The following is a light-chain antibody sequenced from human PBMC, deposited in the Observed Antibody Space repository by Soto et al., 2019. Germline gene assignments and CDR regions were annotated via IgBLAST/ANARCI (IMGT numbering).Light chain of an antibody. CDR3: HQYGRSPIYT. Sequence: EILLTQSPDTLSLSPGATAILSCRASQTVTSNYLAWFQQKPGQAPRLLIYGASSRATGIPDRFSGSGSGTDFTLTISRLEPEDFAVYYCHQYGRSPIYTFGHGTKVDFK. CDR1: QTVTSNY. CDR2: GAS. J-gene: IGKJ3*01. V-gene: IGKV3-20*01.